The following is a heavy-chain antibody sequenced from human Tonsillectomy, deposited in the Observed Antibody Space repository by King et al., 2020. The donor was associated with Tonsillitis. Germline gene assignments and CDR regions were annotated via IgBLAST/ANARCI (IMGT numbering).Heavy chain of an antibody. V-gene: IGHV1-8*01. D-gene: IGHD3-22*01. CDR3: ARVCDSSGYYYFDY. Sequence: QLVQSGAEVKKPGASVKVSCKASGYTFTSYDINWVRQATGQGLEWMGWMNPNSGNTGYAQKFQGRVTMTRNTSISTAYMELSSLRSEETAGYYCARVCDSSGYYYFDYWGQGTLVTVSS. CDR2: MNPNSGNT. CDR1: GYTFTSYD. J-gene: IGHJ4*02.